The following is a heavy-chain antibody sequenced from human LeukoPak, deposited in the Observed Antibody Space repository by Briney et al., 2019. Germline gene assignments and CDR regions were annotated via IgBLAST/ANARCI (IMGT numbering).Heavy chain of an antibody. CDR1: GGSINGFY. V-gene: IGHV4-59*01. J-gene: IGHJ6*02. Sequence: SETLSLTCTVSGGSINGFYWNWIRQSPGKGLEWIGHVYFSGSTNHNPSLNSRVSISLDTSKNQFSLKMTSVTAADTAVYYCARGEALRQNYGLDVWGQGTTVTVSS. CDR2: VYFSGST. D-gene: IGHD2/OR15-2a*01. CDR3: ARGEALRQNYGLDV.